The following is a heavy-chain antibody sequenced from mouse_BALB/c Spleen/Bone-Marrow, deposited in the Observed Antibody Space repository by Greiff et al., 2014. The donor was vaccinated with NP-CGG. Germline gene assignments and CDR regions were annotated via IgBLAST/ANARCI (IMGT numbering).Heavy chain of an antibody. CDR3: ARDDYYDYYAMDY. D-gene: IGHD2-3*01. Sequence: EVKLLESGAELVKPGASVKLSCTASGFNIKDTYMHWVKQRPEQGLERIGRIDPANGNTKYDPKFQDKATITTDTSSNTAYLQLSSLTSEDTAVYYCARDDYYDYYAMDYWGQGTSVTVSS. CDR2: IDPANGNT. J-gene: IGHJ4*01. CDR1: GFNIKDTY. V-gene: IGHV14-3*02.